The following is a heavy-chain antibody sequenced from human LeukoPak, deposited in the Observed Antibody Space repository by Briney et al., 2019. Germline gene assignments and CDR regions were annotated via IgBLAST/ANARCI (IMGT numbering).Heavy chain of an antibody. Sequence: GGSLRLSCAASGFTFSSYAMNWVRQAPGKGLEWVSYISSSGSTMYYADSVKGRFTICRENAKNSLYLQMNSLRAEDTAVYYCARAHYYYDSSGYYYYYGMDVWGQGTTVTVSS. CDR2: ISSSGSTM. CDR1: GFTFSSYA. D-gene: IGHD3-22*01. J-gene: IGHJ6*02. V-gene: IGHV3-48*03. CDR3: ARAHYYYDSSGYYYYYGMDV.